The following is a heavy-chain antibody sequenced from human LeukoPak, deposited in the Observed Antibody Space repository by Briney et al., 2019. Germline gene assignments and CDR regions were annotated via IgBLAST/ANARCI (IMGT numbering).Heavy chain of an antibody. CDR2: IRYDGSNK. CDR1: GFTFSSYW. Sequence: GGSLRLSCXASGFTFSSYWMSWVRQATGKGLEWVAFIRYDGSNKYYADSVKGRFTISRDNSKNTLYLQMNSLRAEDTAVYYCAKDQAPQDIVVVPAYWGQGTLVTVSS. J-gene: IGHJ4*02. D-gene: IGHD2-2*01. CDR3: AKDQAPQDIVVVPAY. V-gene: IGHV3-30*02.